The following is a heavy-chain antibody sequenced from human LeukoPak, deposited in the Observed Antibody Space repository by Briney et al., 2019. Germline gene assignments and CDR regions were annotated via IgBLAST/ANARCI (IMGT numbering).Heavy chain of an antibody. CDR2: IYSSGST. CDR3: ARADYGGNSAAFNI. D-gene: IGHD4-23*01. V-gene: IGHV4-59*01. CDR1: GGXISNYY. J-gene: IGHJ3*02. Sequence: SETLSLTCTVSGGXISNYYCNWIRQPPGKGLEWIGYIYSSGSTYFNPSLTSRVTISVDTSKNQFSLNLTSVTAADTAVYYCARADYGGNSAAFNIWGQGTMVTVSS.